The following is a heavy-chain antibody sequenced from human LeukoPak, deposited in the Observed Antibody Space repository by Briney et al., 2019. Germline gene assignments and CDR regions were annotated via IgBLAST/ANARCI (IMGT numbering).Heavy chain of an antibody. Sequence: SETLSLTCAVYGGSFSGYYWSWIRQPPGKGLEWIGEINHSGSTNYNPSLKSRVTISVDTSKNQFSLKLSSVTAADTAVYYCAREERGLPFDYWGQGTLVTVSS. CDR2: INHSGST. J-gene: IGHJ4*02. V-gene: IGHV4-34*01. CDR1: GGSFSGYY. CDR3: AREERGLPFDY. D-gene: IGHD2-15*01.